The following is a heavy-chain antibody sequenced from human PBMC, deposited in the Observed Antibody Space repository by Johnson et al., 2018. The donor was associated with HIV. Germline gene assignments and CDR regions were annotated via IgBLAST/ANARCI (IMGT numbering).Heavy chain of an antibody. J-gene: IGHJ3*02. CDR2: ITGSGGST. CDR3: AKDSMGFNGNQFEAFDM. D-gene: IGHD1-14*01. V-gene: IGHV3-66*01. Sequence: VQLVESGGGLVQPGGSLRLSCTASGFTVSSNYMRWVRQAPGKGLEWVAVITGSGGSTYYADSVKGRFTISRDNSKNTLYLQMNSLRGEDMAVYYCAKDSMGFNGNQFEAFDMWGQGTMVTVSS. CDR1: GFTVSSNY.